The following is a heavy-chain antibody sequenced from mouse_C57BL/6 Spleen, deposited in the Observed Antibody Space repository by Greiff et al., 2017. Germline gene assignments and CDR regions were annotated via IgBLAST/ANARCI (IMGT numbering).Heavy chain of an antibody. D-gene: IGHD2-3*01. V-gene: IGHV1-69*01. CDR1: GYTFTSYW. CDR3: ARLNDGYPDNYSD. CDR2: IDPCDSYT. Sequence: QVQLQQPGAELVMPGASVKLSCKASGYTFTSYWMHWVKQRPGQGLEWIGEIDPCDSYTNYNQKFKGKSTLTVDKSSSTAYMQLSSLTSEYSAIYDGARLNDGYPDNYSDWGQVTTLTVS. J-gene: IGHJ2*01.